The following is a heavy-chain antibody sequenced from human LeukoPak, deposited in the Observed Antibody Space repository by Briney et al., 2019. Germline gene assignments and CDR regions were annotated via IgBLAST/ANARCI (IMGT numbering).Heavy chain of an antibody. J-gene: IGHJ4*02. Sequence: SETLSLTCTVSGGSISSYYWSWIRQPPGKGLEWIGYIYYSGSTNYNPSLKSRVTISVDTSKNQFSLKLSSVTAADTAVYYCARDNVGATTLDYWGQGTLVTVSS. CDR1: GGSISSYY. V-gene: IGHV4-59*01. CDR2: IYYSGST. D-gene: IGHD1-26*01. CDR3: ARDNVGATTLDY.